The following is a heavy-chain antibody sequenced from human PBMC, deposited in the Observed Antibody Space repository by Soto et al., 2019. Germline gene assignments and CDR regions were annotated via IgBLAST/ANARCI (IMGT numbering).Heavy chain of an antibody. CDR1: GFTLSTYS. CDR2: ISSSSSHI. Sequence: GGSLRLSCAASGFTLSTYSMNSVRQTPGKGLEWVSSISSSSSHIYYADSVKGRFTISRDNAKNSLSLQMYSLRAEDTAVYYGARHASGSMTMVNTRPDLWRQGTLVTVCS. CDR3: ARHASGSMTMVNTRPDL. V-gene: IGHV3-21*01. D-gene: IGHD3-10*01. J-gene: IGHJ5*02.